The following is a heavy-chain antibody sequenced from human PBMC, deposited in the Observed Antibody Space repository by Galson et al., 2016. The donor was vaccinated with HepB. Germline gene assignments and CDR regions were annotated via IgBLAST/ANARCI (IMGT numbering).Heavy chain of an antibody. J-gene: IGHJ5*02. CDR1: GFTFSSSW. CDR2: IKQDGNQK. CDR3: AREPNWFDP. V-gene: IGHV3-7*01. Sequence: SLRLSCAASGFTFSSSWMSWVRQAPGKGLEWVANIKQDGNQKYYVDSVKGRFTISRDNAKNSLYVQMNSPGAEDTAVYYCAREPNWFDPWGQGTLVTVSS.